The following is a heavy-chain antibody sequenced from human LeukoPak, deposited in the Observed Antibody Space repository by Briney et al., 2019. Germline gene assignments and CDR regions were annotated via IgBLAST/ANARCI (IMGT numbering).Heavy chain of an antibody. J-gene: IGHJ4*02. CDR1: GGSISSGGSY. Sequence: SQTLSLTCTVSGGSISSGGSYWSWIRQPAGKGLEWIGRIYTSGSTNYNPSLKGRVTVSVDTSKNQFSLKLSSVTAADTAVYYCARDGGSGYDFLYYYFDYWGQGTLVTVSS. D-gene: IGHD5-12*01. V-gene: IGHV4-61*02. CDR3: ARDGGSGYDFLYYYFDY. CDR2: IYTSGST.